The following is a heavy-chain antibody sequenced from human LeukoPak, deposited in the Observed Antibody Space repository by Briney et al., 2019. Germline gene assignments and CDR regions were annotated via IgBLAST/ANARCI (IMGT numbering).Heavy chain of an antibody. V-gene: IGHV3-30*04. CDR1: GFTFSSYA. CDR2: ISYDGSNK. D-gene: IGHD6-13*01. J-gene: IGHJ4*02. CDR3: ARAYSSSFDY. Sequence: PGGPLRLSCAAFGFTFSSYAMHWVRQAPGKGLEWVAVISYDGSNKYYADSVKGRFTISRDNSKNTLYLQMNSLRAEDTAVYYCARAYSSSFDYWGQGTLVTVSS.